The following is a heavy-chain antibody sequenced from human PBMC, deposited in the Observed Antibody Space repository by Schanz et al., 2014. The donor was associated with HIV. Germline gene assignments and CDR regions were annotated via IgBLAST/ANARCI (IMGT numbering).Heavy chain of an antibody. J-gene: IGHJ5*02. D-gene: IGHD2-15*01. Sequence: EVQLLESGGGLVQPGGSLRLSCAGSGFTFNTYAMNWVRQAPGKGLEWVSAISGSGDSTYYAGSVKGRFTISRDNSKNTLFLQMNSLRAEDTAIYYCAKTCGATCYSDLDLWGRGTLVTVSS. CDR2: ISGSGDST. V-gene: IGHV3-23*01. CDR1: GFTFNTYA. CDR3: AKTCGATCYSDLDL.